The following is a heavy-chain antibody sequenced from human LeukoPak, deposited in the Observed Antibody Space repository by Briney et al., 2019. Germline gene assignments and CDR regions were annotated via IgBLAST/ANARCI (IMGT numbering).Heavy chain of an antibody. J-gene: IGHJ4*02. CDR2: IYYSGST. CDR1: GGSISSYY. Sequence: SETLSLTCTVSGGSISSYYWSWLRQPPGKGLEWIGYIYYSGSTNYNPSLKSRVTISVDTSKNQFSLKLSSVTAADTAVYYCARQEYSSSWADYWGQGTLVTVSS. D-gene: IGHD6-13*01. V-gene: IGHV4-59*01. CDR3: ARQEYSSSWADY.